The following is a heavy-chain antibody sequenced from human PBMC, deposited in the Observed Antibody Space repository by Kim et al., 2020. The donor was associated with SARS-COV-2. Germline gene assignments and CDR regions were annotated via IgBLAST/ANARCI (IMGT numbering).Heavy chain of an antibody. CDR2: ISYDGSNK. D-gene: IGHD2-21*02. CDR1: GFTFSSYG. Sequence: GGSLRLSCAASGFTFSSYGMHWVRQAPGKGLEWVAVISYDGSNKYYADSVKGRFTISRDNSKNTLYLQMNSLRAEDTAVYYCAKPRTPYCGGDCYSGQRADFDYWGQGTLVTVSS. CDR3: AKPRTPYCGGDCYSGQRADFDY. J-gene: IGHJ4*02. V-gene: IGHV3-30*18.